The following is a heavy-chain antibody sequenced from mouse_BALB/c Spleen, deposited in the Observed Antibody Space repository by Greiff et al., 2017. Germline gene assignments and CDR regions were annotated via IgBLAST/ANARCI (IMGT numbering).Heavy chain of an antibody. CDR3: ARGGTGFAY. Sequence: QVQLMESGAELVRPGTSVKVSCKASGYAFTNYLIEWVKQRPGQGLEWIGVINPGSGGTNYNEKCKVKATLTADNYSSTAYMQLSSLTSDDSAVYFCARGGTGFAYWGQGTLVTVSA. D-gene: IGHD3-3*01. CDR1: GYAFTNYL. V-gene: IGHV1-54*01. CDR2: INPGSGGT. J-gene: IGHJ3*01.